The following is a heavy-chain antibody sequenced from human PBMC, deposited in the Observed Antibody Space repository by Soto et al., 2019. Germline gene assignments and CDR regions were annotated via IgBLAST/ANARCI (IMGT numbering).Heavy chain of an antibody. D-gene: IGHD3-3*01. CDR1: GFTFSSYA. Sequence: QVQLVESGGGVVQPGRSLRLSFAASGFTFSSYAMHWVRQAPGKGLEWVAVISYDGSNKYYADSVKGRFTISRDNSKNTLYLQMNSLRAEDTAVYYCARGGDFWSGSPPYDYYGMDVWGQGTTVTVSS. CDR2: ISYDGSNK. J-gene: IGHJ6*02. V-gene: IGHV3-30-3*01. CDR3: ARGGDFWSGSPPYDYYGMDV.